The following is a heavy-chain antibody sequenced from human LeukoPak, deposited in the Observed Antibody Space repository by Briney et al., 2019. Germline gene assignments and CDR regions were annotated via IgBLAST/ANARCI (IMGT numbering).Heavy chain of an antibody. CDR3: ARGVDYYGV. D-gene: IGHD3-10*01. CDR1: GDSINNNNW. Sequence: PSGTLSLTCAVSGDSINNNNWWSWVRQSPGKGLEWIGEIYHSGSTNYNPSLKSRVTISVDTSKKQFSLKLSSVTAADTAVYYCARGVDYYGVWGQGTLVTVSS. V-gene: IGHV4-4*02. CDR2: IYHSGST. J-gene: IGHJ4*02.